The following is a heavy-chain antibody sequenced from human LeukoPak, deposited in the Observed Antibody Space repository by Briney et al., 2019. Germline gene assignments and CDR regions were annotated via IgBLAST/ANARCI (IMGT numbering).Heavy chain of an antibody. Sequence: PSETLSLTCTVSGGSISSYYWSWIRQPPGKGLEWIGYIYYSGSTNYNPSLKSRVTISVDTSKNQLSLKLSSVTAADTAVYYCARQEDFWSGSDYWGQGTLVTVSS. CDR1: GGSISSYY. CDR2: IYYSGST. V-gene: IGHV4-59*08. D-gene: IGHD3-3*01. CDR3: ARQEDFWSGSDY. J-gene: IGHJ4*02.